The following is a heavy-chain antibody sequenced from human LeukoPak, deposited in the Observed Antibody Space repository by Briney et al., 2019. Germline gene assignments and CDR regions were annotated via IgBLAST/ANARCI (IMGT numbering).Heavy chain of an antibody. V-gene: IGHV1-3*01. Sequence: ASVKVSCKASGYTFTSYDINWVRQATGQGLEWMGWINAGNGNTKYSQKFQGRVTITRDTSASTVYMELSSLRSEDTAVYYCARGEITMIVVNAFDIWGQGTMVTVSS. CDR2: INAGNGNT. CDR3: ARGEITMIVVNAFDI. J-gene: IGHJ3*02. D-gene: IGHD3-22*01. CDR1: GYTFTSYD.